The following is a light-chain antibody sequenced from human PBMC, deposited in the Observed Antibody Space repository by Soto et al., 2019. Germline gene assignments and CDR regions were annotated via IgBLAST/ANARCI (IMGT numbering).Light chain of an antibody. CDR1: QSIGYW. V-gene: IGKV1-5*01. Sequence: DVQVTQYNSRLSASVGDIVTITGRASQSIGYWLAWYQQQPGKAPNLLIYAASTLETGVPSRFSGSGYGTAFTLTIASLQPDDSASYYCQQYNSFSNTFGRWTKV. CDR2: AAS. J-gene: IGKJ1*01. CDR3: QQYNSFSNT.